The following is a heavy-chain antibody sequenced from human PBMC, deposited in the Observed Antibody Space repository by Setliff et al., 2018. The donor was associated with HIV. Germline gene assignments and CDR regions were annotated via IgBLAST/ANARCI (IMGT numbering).Heavy chain of an antibody. CDR1: GGSISSGEYY. Sequence: PSETLSLTCTVSGGSISSGEYYWSWIRQPPGKGLEWIGSIYYSGSTYYNPSLKSRVTISVDTSKNQFSLRLSSVTAADAAVYYCASRVYYYDSSGYLREEGFDPWGQGTLVTVSS. CDR2: IYYSGST. CDR3: ASRVYYYDSSGYLREEGFDP. V-gene: IGHV4-39*01. J-gene: IGHJ5*02. D-gene: IGHD3-22*01.